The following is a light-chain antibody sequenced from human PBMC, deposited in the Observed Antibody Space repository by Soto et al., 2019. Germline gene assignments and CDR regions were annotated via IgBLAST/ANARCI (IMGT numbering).Light chain of an antibody. J-gene: IGKJ1*01. Sequence: AIRMTQSPSSLSASAGDRVAIASPASQDVGRYLALYLQKPGQAPQLLIYVASTLQSGVPSRFSGGGSGTDFTRTISCLQYEDFATYYCQPDNNYPWTFGQGTKVEIK. CDR1: QDVGRY. CDR2: VAS. CDR3: QPDNNYPWT. V-gene: IGKV1-8*01.